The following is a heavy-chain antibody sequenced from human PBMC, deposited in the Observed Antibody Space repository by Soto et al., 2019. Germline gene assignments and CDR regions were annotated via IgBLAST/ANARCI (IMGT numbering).Heavy chain of an antibody. CDR2: IYSGGST. V-gene: IGHV3-53*01. CDR1: GFTVSSNY. J-gene: IGHJ1*01. Sequence: EVQLVESGGGLIQPGGSLRLSCAASGFTVSSNYRSWVRQAPGKVLEWVSVIYSGGSTYYADSVKGRFTISRDNSKNTLYLQMNSVRAEDTAVYYCARDRVESDYPGYFKHWGQGTVVPVSS. D-gene: IGHD3-16*01. CDR3: ARDRVESDYPGYFKH.